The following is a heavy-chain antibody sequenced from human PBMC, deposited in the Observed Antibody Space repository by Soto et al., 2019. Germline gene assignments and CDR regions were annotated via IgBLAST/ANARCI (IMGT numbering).Heavy chain of an antibody. D-gene: IGHD2-15*01. Sequence: QVQLVQSGAEVKKPGASVKVSCKASGYTFSNYGISWVRQAPGQGLEWMGWISAYNGKTSYTQRLQGRVTMTTDTSTSAAYMELRSLKSDDTAVYYCARDRGVVVVAATFDYWGQGTLVTVSS. J-gene: IGHJ4*02. V-gene: IGHV1-18*01. CDR3: ARDRGVVVVAATFDY. CDR2: ISAYNGKT. CDR1: GYTFSNYG.